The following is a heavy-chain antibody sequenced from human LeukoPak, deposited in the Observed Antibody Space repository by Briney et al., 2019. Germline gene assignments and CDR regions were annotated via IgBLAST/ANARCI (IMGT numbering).Heavy chain of an antibody. CDR1: GFTFSGYN. CDR3: ARARSWGSSSPGGAYGMDV. D-gene: IGHD6-6*01. CDR2: ISGTSKII. J-gene: IGHJ6*02. V-gene: IGHV3-48*01. Sequence: GGSLRLSCTASGFTFSGYNMKWVRQAPGKGLEWVSHISGTSKIINYADSVKGRFTISRDNAKNSLYLQMNSLRAEDTAVYYCARARSWGSSSPGGAYGMDVWGQGTTVIVSS.